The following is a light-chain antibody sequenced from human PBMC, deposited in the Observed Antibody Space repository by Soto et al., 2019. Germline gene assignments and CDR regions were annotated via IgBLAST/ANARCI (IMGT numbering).Light chain of an antibody. J-gene: IGKJ2*01. CDR2: SAS. CDR1: QSVSSN. V-gene: IGKV3-15*01. Sequence: EIVRTQSPATLSVSPGERATLSCRASQSVSSNLAWYQQKPGQAPRLLIYSASTRATGIPARFSGSGSGTEFTLTISSLQSEDFAVYYCQQYNNWPPYPFGQGTKLEIK. CDR3: QQYNNWPPYP.